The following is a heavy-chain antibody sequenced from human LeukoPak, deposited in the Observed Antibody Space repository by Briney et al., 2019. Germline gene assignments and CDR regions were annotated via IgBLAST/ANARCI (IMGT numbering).Heavy chain of an antibody. V-gene: IGHV4-34*01. J-gene: IGHJ4*02. Sequence: PSETLSLTCAVYGGSFSGYYWSWIRQPPGKGLEWIGEINHSGSTNYNPSLKSRVTISVDTSKKQFSVKLSSVTAADTAVYYCASGWLVYKDWGQGTLVTVSS. D-gene: IGHD6-19*01. CDR2: INHSGST. CDR1: GGSFSGYY. CDR3: ASGWLVYKD.